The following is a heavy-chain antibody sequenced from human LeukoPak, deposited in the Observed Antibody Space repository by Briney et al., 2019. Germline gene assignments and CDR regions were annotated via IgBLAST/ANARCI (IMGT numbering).Heavy chain of an antibody. CDR2: IYSDNT. Sequence: PGGSLRLSCTVSGFTVSSNSMSWVRQAPGKGLEWVSFIYSDNTHYSDSVKGRFTISRDNSKNTLYLQMNSLRAEDTAVYYCAKWAGKWELPYHFDYWGQGTLVTVSS. J-gene: IGHJ4*02. CDR3: AKWAGKWELPYHFDY. D-gene: IGHD1-26*01. V-gene: IGHV3-53*01. CDR1: GFTVSSNS.